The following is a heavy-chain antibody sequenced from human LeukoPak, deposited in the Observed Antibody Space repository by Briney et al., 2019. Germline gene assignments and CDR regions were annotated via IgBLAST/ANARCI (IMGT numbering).Heavy chain of an antibody. Sequence: PGGSLRLSCSASGITFSSYAMHWVRQAPGKGLEYVSAISSNGGSTYYADSVKGRFTISRDNSKNTLYLQMSSLRAEDTAVYYCVKGTRWYYYDSSDYWGQGTLVTVSS. J-gene: IGHJ4*02. D-gene: IGHD3-22*01. CDR3: VKGTRWYYYDSSDY. CDR1: GITFSSYA. V-gene: IGHV3-64D*06. CDR2: ISSNGGST.